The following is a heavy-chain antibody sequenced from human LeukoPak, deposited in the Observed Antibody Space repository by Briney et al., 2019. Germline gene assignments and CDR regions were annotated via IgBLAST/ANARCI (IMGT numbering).Heavy chain of an antibody. D-gene: IGHD3-10*01. CDR3: ARVDAEGSGVKYFDY. Sequence: ASVKVSCKASGYTFTNYYMHWVRQAPGQGVEWMGISNPSGGSTSYAQKFQGRVTMTRDTSTSTVYMELSSLRSEDTAVYFCARVDAEGSGVKYFDYWGQGTLVTVSS. CDR2: SNPSGGST. CDR1: GYTFTNYY. V-gene: IGHV1-46*01. J-gene: IGHJ4*02.